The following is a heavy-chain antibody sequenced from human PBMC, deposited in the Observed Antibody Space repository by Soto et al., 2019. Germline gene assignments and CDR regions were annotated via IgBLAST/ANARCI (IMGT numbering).Heavy chain of an antibody. D-gene: IGHD2-15*01. CDR3: ARGGYWSGGTCYTKGSPFDY. CDR1: GFTFGSYW. J-gene: IGHJ4*02. V-gene: IGHV3-74*01. CDR2: INSDGSYT. Sequence: GGSLRLSCAASGFTFGSYWMHWVRQAPGTGLVWVSRINSDGSYTGYADSVKGRFTISRDNAKNTLYLQMNSLRAEDTAVYYCARGGYWSGGTCYTKGSPFDYWGQGTLVTVS.